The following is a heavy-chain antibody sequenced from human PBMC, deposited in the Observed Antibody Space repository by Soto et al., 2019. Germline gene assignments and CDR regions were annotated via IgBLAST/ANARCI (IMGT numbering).Heavy chain of an antibody. J-gene: IGHJ6*03. CDR1: GGSISSYY. Sequence: SETLSLTCTVSGGSISSYYWSWIRQPPGKGLEWIGYIYYSGSTNYNPSLKSRVTISVDTSKNQFSLKLSSVTAADTAVYYCARVGTIFGGYYYYYYMDVWGKGTTVTVSS. CDR2: IYYSGST. D-gene: IGHD3-3*01. V-gene: IGHV4-59*01. CDR3: ARVGTIFGGYYYYYYMDV.